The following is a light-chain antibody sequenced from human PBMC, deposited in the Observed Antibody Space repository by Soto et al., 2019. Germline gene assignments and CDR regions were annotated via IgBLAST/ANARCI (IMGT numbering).Light chain of an antibody. Sequence: EIVLTQSPATLSLSPGERATLSCRASQSVSSYLAWYQQKPGQAPRLLIYDASNRATGIPARFSGSGSGTDFTLTISSLDPEDFAVYYCQQRSNWPSFGPGTKVDI. CDR3: QQRSNWPS. V-gene: IGKV3-11*01. J-gene: IGKJ3*01. CDR1: QSVSSY. CDR2: DAS.